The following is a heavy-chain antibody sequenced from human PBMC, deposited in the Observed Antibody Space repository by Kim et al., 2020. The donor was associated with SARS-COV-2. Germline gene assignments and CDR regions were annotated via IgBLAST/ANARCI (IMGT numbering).Heavy chain of an antibody. V-gene: IGHV6-1*01. Sequence: SQNLSLTCAISGDSVSSNSAVWNWIRQSPSRGLEWLGRTFYRSKWYYDYAVSAKSRITINPDTSKNQFSLQLNSVTPEDTAVYYCARDQQDSGGYVMWAFDFSGQGPMVTVSS. J-gene: IGHJ3*01. CDR3: ARDQQDSGGYVMWAFDF. CDR1: GDSVSSNSAV. CDR2: TFYRSKWYY. D-gene: IGHD3-22*01.